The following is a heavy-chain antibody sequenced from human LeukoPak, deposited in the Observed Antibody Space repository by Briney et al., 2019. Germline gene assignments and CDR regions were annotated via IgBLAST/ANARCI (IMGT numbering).Heavy chain of an antibody. V-gene: IGHV1-69*13. J-gene: IGHJ3*02. CDR3: ARDRSTEAFDI. CDR2: IIPIFGTA. Sequence: GASVKVSCKASGYTFTGYYMHWVRQAPGQGLEWMGWIIPIFGTANYAQKFQGRVTITADESTSTAYMELSSLRSEDTAVYYCARDRSTEAFDIWGQGTMVTVSS. D-gene: IGHD1-26*01. CDR1: GYTFTGYY.